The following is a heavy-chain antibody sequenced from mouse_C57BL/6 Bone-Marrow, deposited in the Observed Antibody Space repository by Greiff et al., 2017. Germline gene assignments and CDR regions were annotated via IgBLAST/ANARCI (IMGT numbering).Heavy chain of an antibody. V-gene: IGHV1-59*01. Sequence: QVQLQQPGAELVRPGTSVKLSCKASGYTFTSYWMHWVKQRPGQGLEWIGVIDPSDSYTNYNQKFKGKAPLTVDTSSSTAYMQLSSLTSEDSAVYYCARCEGQLGYFDYWGQGTTLTVSS. CDR2: IDPSDSYT. CDR3: ARCEGQLGYFDY. J-gene: IGHJ2*01. CDR1: GYTFTSYW. D-gene: IGHD4-1*02.